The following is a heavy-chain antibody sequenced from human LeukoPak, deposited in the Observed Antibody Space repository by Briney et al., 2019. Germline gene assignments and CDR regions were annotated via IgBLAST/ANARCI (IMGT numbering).Heavy chain of an antibody. CDR1: GYTFIDYY. D-gene: IGHD6-19*01. Sequence: ASVKVFCKASGYTFIDYYFNWVRQAPGQGPEWMGRINVKSGATDYAQKFQGRVTVTRDTSISTAYMELSSLRSDDTAVYYCARVGRESSTGWLDYWGKGTLVTVSS. J-gene: IGHJ4*02. CDR3: ARVGRESSTGWLDY. V-gene: IGHV1-2*06. CDR2: INVKSGAT.